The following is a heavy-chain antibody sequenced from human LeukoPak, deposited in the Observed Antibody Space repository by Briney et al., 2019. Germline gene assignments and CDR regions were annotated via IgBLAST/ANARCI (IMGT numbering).Heavy chain of an antibody. J-gene: IGHJ4*02. CDR3: ARRPSISADY. CDR1: GYTFTSYG. D-gene: IGHD6-6*01. Sequence: GASVKVSCKTSGYTFTSYGISWVRQAPGQGLEWMGWISVHNGDTNYAQKFQGRVTMTTDTSTSTVYMELRSLRSDDTAVYYCARRPSISADYWGQGTLVTVSS. CDR2: ISVHNGDT. V-gene: IGHV1-18*01.